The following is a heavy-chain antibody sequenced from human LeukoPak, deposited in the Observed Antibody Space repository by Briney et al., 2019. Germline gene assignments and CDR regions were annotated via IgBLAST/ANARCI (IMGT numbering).Heavy chain of an antibody. CDR2: ISSSSSYI. V-gene: IGHV3-21*01. J-gene: IGHJ4*02. D-gene: IGHD3-16*01. CDR3: ARDRPLSPYYFDY. CDR1: GFTFSSYS. Sequence: GGSLRLSCAASGFTFSSYSMNWVRQAPGKGLEWVSSISSSSSYINYADSVKGRFTISRDNAKNSLYLQMNSLRAEDTAVYYCARDRPLSPYYFDYWGQGTLVTVSS.